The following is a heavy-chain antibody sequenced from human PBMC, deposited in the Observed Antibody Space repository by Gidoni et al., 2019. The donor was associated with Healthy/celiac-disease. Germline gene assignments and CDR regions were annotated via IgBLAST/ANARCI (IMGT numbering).Heavy chain of an antibody. V-gene: IGHV1-18*01. CDR2: ISAYNGNT. J-gene: IGHJ4*02. CDR1: GYTFTRYG. CDR3: ARDYYESSGYYFPFDY. D-gene: IGHD3-22*01. Sequence: QVQLVQSGAEVKKPGASVKVSCTASGYTFTRYGISWVRQAPGQGLEWMGWISAYNGNTKYAQKLQGRVTMTTDTSTRTAYMELRSLRSDDTAVDYCARDYYESSGYYFPFDYWGQGTLVTVSS.